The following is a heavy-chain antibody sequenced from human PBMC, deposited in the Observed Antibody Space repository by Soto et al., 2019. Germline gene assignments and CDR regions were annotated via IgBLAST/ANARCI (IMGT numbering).Heavy chain of an antibody. V-gene: IGHV3-7*01. CDR3: ARDPEFSAFDI. CDR2: IKEDGTEK. J-gene: IGHJ3*02. CDR1: GFTFGNYW. Sequence: GGSLRLSCAASGFTFGNYWMSWVRQAPGKGLECVANIKEDGTEKTYVDSVEGRFTISRDNAKNSLYLEMNNLRVEDTAVYYCARDPEFSAFDIWGQGTMVTVSS.